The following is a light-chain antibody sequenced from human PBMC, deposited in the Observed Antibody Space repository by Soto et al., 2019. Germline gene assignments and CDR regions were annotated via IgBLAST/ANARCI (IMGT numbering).Light chain of an antibody. Sequence: DIQMTQSPTSLSASVGDRVTITCQASQDISNSLNWYQQKPGRAPQLLIYDASNLETGVPSRFSGSGSGTDFSFTISSLQPEDIATYYCQQYENLPLTFGGGTKVEIK. CDR2: DAS. J-gene: IGKJ4*01. CDR3: QQYENLPLT. CDR1: QDISNS. V-gene: IGKV1-33*01.